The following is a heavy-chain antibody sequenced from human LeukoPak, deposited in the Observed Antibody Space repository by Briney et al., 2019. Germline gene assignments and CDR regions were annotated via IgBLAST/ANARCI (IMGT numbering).Heavy chain of an antibody. D-gene: IGHD3-22*01. CDR2: IIPIFGIA. V-gene: IGHV1-69*04. CDR3: ARVVEAGLYFDY. CDR1: GGTFSSYA. J-gene: IGHJ4*02. Sequence: ASVKVSCKASGGTFSSYAISWVRQAPGQGLEWMGRIIPIFGIANYAQKFQGGVTITADKSTSTAYMELSSLRSEDTAVYYCARVVEAGLYFDYWGQGTLVTVSS.